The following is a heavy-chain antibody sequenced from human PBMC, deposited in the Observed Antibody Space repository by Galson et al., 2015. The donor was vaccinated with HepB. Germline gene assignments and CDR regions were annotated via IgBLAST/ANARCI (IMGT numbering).Heavy chain of an antibody. Sequence: SLRLSCAVSAVSFRSYWMSWVRQAQGKGLEWVANIKEDGSGRYYVDSVRGRFTISRDNARNSLYLQMNSLRAEDTALYYCARGYYGMDVWGQETTVTVSS. CDR3: ARGYYGMDV. V-gene: IGHV3-7*03. CDR2: IKEDGSGR. CDR1: AVSFRSYW. J-gene: IGHJ6*02. D-gene: IGHD1-14*01.